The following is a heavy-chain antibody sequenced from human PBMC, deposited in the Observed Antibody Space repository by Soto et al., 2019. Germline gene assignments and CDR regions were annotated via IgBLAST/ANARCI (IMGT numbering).Heavy chain of an antibody. V-gene: IGHV5-51*01. CDR3: ARAYCSSTSCYSYYFDY. D-gene: IGHD2-2*01. CDR2: TYPGDSDT. J-gene: IGHJ4*02. Sequence: QISCKVSEESFTSYWIGWVRQMTGKGLEWMGITYPGDSDTRYSPSFQGQVTISADKSISTAYLQWSSLKASDTAMYYCARAYCSSTSCYSYYFDYWGQGTLVTVPS. CDR1: EESFTSYW.